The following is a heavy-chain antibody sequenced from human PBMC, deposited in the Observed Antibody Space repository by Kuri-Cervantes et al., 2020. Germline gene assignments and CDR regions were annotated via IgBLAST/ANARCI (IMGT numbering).Heavy chain of an antibody. CDR1: GGSVSSGSYY. CDR2: IYYSGST. J-gene: IGHJ4*02. V-gene: IGHV4-61*01. CDR3: ARNPDFDSSGF. D-gene: IGHD3-22*01. Sequence: SETLSLTCTVSGGSVSSGSYYWSWIRQPPGKGLEWIGYIYYSGSTNYNPSLKSRVTISVDTSKNQFSLKLDSVTAADTAVYYCARNPDFDSSGFWGQGTLVTVSS.